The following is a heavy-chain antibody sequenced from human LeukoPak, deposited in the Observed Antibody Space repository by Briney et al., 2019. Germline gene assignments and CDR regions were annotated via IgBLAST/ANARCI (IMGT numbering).Heavy chain of an antibody. J-gene: IGHJ4*02. CDR1: GFSFSNYY. D-gene: IGHD2-21*01. CDR2: INGRGGII. CDR3: AREGDGSRYYFDY. V-gene: IGHV3-48*04. Sequence: GGSLRISCKASGFSFSNYYMDWVRQAPGKGLEWLSHINGRGGIINYADSVKGRFTISRDNARNSLDLHMSSLGAEDTAVYYCAREGDGSRYYFDYWGQGILVTVSS.